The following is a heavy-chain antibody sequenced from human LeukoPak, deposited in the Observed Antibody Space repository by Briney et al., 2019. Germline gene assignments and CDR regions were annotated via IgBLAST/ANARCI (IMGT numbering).Heavy chain of an antibody. CDR3: ARGRHPAYSYGYVY. Sequence: SETLSLTCAVYGGSFSGYYWSWIRQPPGKGLEWIGEINHSGSTNYNPSFKSRVTISVDTSRNQFSLKLSSVTAADTAVYYCARGRHPAYSYGYVYWGQGTLVTVSS. V-gene: IGHV4-34*01. CDR1: GGSFSGYY. D-gene: IGHD5-18*01. J-gene: IGHJ4*02. CDR2: INHSGST.